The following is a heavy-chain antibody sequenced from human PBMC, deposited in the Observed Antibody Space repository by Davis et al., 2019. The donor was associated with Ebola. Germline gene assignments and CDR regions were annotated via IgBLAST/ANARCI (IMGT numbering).Heavy chain of an antibody. D-gene: IGHD5-18*01. CDR3: ARDRRAWGYSYGYAFDY. J-gene: IGHJ4*02. CDR2: IYSGGST. CDR1: GFTVSSNY. Sequence: GESLKISCAASGFTVSSNYMSWVRQAPGKGLEWVSVIYSGGSTYYADSVKGRFTISRDNSKNTLYLQMNSLRADDTAVYYCARDRRAWGYSYGYAFDYWGQGTLVTVSS. V-gene: IGHV3-53*01.